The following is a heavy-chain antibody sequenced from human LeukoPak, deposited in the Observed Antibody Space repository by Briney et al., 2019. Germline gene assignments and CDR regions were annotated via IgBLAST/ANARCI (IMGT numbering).Heavy chain of an antibody. Sequence: SETLSLTCTVSGGSISSSSYYWGWIRQPPGKGLEWIGSIYYSGSTYYNPSLKSRVTISVDTFKNQFSLKLSSVTAADTAVYYCARFGTMVRGVNGPWGQGTLVTVSS. CDR1: GGSISSSSYY. CDR2: IYYSGST. V-gene: IGHV4-39*07. CDR3: ARFGTMVRGVNGP. J-gene: IGHJ5*02. D-gene: IGHD3-10*01.